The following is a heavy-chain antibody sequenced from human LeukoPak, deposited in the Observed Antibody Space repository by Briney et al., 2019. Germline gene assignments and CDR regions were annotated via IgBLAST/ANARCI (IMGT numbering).Heavy chain of an antibody. D-gene: IGHD3-16*02. CDR1: GGSIGTYD. Sequence: PSETLSLTCTVSGGSIGTYDLSWIRQSPGKGLEWIGDIYVTGTRDNPYPHSRVTISVDRARNQFFLKMSIVTAAAKARYCLSRHIGGGIEDMDVWGKGTKVIVSS. J-gene: IGHJ6*03. CDR3: SRHIGGGIEDMDV. CDR2: IYVTGT. V-gene: IGHV4-4*09.